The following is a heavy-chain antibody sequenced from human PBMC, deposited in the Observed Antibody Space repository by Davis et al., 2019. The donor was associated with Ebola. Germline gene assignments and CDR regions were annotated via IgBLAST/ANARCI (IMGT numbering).Heavy chain of an antibody. J-gene: IGHJ4*02. V-gene: IGHV3-23*01. D-gene: IGHD3-22*01. CDR3: TLTYYYDSSGSPLDY. CDR2: ISGSGGST. CDR1: GFTFSSYA. Sequence: GESLKISCAASGFTFSSYAMSWVRQAPGKGLEWVSAISGSGGSTYYADSVKGRFTISRDDSKNTAYLQMNSLKTEDTAVYYCTLTYYYDSSGSPLDYWGQGTLVTVSS.